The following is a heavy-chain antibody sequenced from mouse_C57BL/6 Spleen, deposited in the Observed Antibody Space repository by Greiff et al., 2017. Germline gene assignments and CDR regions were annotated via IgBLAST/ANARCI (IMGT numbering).Heavy chain of an antibody. CDR2: ISSGSSTI. Sequence: EVKLVESGGGLVKPGGSLKLSCAASGFTFSDYGMHWVRQAPEKGLEWVAYISSGSSTIYYADTVKGRFTLSRDNAKNTLFLQMTSLRSEDTDMXYCAKGDRYCDVWGTGTTVTVSS. V-gene: IGHV5-17*01. CDR3: AKGDRYCDV. CDR1: GFTFSDYG. D-gene: IGHD3-3*01. J-gene: IGHJ1*03.